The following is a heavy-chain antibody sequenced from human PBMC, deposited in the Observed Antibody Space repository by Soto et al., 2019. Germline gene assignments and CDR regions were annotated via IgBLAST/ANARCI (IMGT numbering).Heavy chain of an antibody. CDR1: VGSLSSYY. V-gene: IGHV4-59*01. Sequence: SETLSLTCTVSVGSLSSYYWTWIRQSPGKGLEWIGYVYFIGNTNYNPSLKSRVTISIDTSKNQFSLRLASVTATDTAFYYCGSVRPSGYVLSWGQGTLVTVSS. D-gene: IGHD6-25*01. J-gene: IGHJ5*02. CDR2: VYFIGNT. CDR3: GSVRPSGYVLS.